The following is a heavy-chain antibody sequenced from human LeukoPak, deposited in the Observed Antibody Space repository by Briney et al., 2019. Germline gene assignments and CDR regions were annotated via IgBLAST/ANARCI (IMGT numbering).Heavy chain of an antibody. J-gene: IGHJ3*02. CDR3: ARSHCSSTSCLNADAFDI. V-gene: IGHV1-8*01. Sequence: VASVKVSCKASGYTFTSYDINWVRQATGQGLEWMGWMNPNSGNTGYAQKFQGRVTMTRNNAISTAYMELSSLRSEDTAVYYCARSHCSSTSCLNADAFDIWGQGTMVTVSS. CDR2: MNPNSGNT. D-gene: IGHD2-2*01. CDR1: GYTFTSYD.